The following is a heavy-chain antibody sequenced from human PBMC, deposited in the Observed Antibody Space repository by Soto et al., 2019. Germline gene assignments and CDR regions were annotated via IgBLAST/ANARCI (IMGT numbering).Heavy chain of an antibody. V-gene: IGHV4-31*03. Sequence: SETLSLTCSVSGDSISRIDYYWTWIRQHPEKGLEWIGNIYFRGNTYYSPSLESRLTISVDTSKNQFSLKLTSVTAADTAVYYCAREGGSYDSGGYSIRGDLDIWGQGTMVTVSS. CDR2: IYFRGNT. CDR3: AREGGSYDSGGYSIRGDLDI. D-gene: IGHD3-22*01. CDR1: GDSISRIDYY. J-gene: IGHJ3*02.